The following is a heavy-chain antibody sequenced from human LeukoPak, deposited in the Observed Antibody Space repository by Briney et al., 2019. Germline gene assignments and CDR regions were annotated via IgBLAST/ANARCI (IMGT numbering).Heavy chain of an antibody. CDR3: ARVARYFDWSYYFDY. J-gene: IGHJ4*02. CDR1: GGSFSGYY. Sequence: SETLSLTCAVYGGSFSGYYWSWIRQPPGKGLEWIGEINHSGSTNYNPSLKSRVTISVDTSKNQFSLKLSSVTAADTAVYYCARVARYFDWSYYFDYWGQGTLVTVSS. V-gene: IGHV4-34*01. CDR2: INHSGST. D-gene: IGHD3-9*01.